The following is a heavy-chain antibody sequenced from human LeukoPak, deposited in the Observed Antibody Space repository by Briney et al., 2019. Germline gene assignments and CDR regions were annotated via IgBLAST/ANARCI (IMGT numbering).Heavy chain of an antibody. Sequence: PSETLPLTCTVSGGSISSGSYYWSWIRQPAGKGLEWIGRIYTSGSTTYNSSLKSRVTISLDTSKNHFSLRLSSVTAADTAVYYCARDREVGATGYYFDYWGQGTLVTVSS. CDR2: IYTSGST. V-gene: IGHV4-61*02. J-gene: IGHJ4*02. CDR3: ARDREVGATGYYFDY. D-gene: IGHD1-26*01. CDR1: GGSISSGSYY.